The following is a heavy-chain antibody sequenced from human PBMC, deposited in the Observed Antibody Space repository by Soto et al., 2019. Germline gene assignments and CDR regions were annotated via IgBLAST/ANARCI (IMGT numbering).Heavy chain of an antibody. CDR1: GGSISSYY. Sequence: SETLSLTCTVSGGSISSYYWSWIRQPPGKGLEWIGYIYYSGSTNYNPSLKSRVTISVDKSKNQFSLKLSSVTAADTAVYYCARDAGSSSERGYYYYGMDVWGQGTTVTVSS. V-gene: IGHV4-59*12. CDR2: IYYSGST. D-gene: IGHD6-6*01. J-gene: IGHJ6*02. CDR3: ARDAGSSSERGYYYYGMDV.